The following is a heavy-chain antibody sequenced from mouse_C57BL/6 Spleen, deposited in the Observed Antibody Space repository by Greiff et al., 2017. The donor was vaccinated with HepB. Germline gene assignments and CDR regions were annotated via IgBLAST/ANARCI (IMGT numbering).Heavy chain of an antibody. Sequence: EVQLVESGEGLVKPGGSLKLSCAASGFTFSSYAMSWVRQTPEKRLEWVAYISSGGDYIYYADTVKGRFTISRDNARNTLYLQMSSLKSEDTAMYYCTRAYYSTRYWYFDVWGTGTTVTVSS. CDR1: GFTFSSYA. CDR2: ISSGGDYI. V-gene: IGHV5-9-1*02. D-gene: IGHD2-5*01. J-gene: IGHJ1*03. CDR3: TRAYYSTRYWYFDV.